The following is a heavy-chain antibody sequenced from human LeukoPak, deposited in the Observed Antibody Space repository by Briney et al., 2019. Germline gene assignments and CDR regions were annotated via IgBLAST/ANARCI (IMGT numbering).Heavy chain of an antibody. D-gene: IGHD6-13*01. J-gene: IGHJ4*02. CDR2: IWYDGSNK. V-gene: IGHV3-33*01. CDR1: GFTFSSYG. Sequence: GGSLRLSCAASGFTFSSYGMHWVRQAPGKGLEWVAVIWYDGSNKYYADSVKGRFTISRDNSKNTLYLQMNSLRAEDTAVYYCARDGSGYSSSWYYFDYWGQGTLVTVSS. CDR3: ARDGSGYSSSWYYFDY.